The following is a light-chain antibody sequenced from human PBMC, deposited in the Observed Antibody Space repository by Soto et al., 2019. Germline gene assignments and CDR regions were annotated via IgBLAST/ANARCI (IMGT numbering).Light chain of an antibody. CDR1: SSDVGGYNY. J-gene: IGLJ1*01. V-gene: IGLV2-8*01. CDR3: SSPKV. Sequence: QSVLTQPPSASGSPGQSVTISCTGTSSDVGGYNYVSWYQQHPGKAPKLMIYEVSKRPSGVPDRFSGSKSGNTASLTVSGLHAEDEADYYCSSPKVFGTGTKVTVL. CDR2: EVS.